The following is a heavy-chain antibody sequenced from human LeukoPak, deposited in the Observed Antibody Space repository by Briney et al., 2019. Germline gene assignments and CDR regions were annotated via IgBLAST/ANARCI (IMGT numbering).Heavy chain of an antibody. V-gene: IGHV3-23*01. D-gene: IGHD6-19*01. J-gene: IGHJ4*02. Sequence: GGSLRLSCADSGFSVSSRAMSWVRQAPGKGLEWVASISNIDKTYYADSVRGRFTISRDNFENTVSLQMDSLRAEDTALYFCAKDHPSSGWPAFDYWGQGTQVTVSS. CDR1: GFSVSSRA. CDR3: AKDHPSSGWPAFDY. CDR2: ISNIDKT.